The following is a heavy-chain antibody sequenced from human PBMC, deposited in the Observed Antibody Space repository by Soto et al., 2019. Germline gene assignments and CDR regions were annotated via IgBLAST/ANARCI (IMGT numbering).Heavy chain of an antibody. J-gene: IGHJ6*02. V-gene: IGHV1-69*12. Sequence: QVQLLQSGAEVKKPGSSVKASCKASGVTFSSLAISWVRQAPGPGLGWMGGIIPIFGTSTYAQKFQGRVTITADESTSTAYMDLNSLRSDDTGVYYCVRPTDGMDVWGQGTTVTVSS. CDR2: IIPIFGTS. CDR1: GVTFSSLA. CDR3: VRPTDGMDV.